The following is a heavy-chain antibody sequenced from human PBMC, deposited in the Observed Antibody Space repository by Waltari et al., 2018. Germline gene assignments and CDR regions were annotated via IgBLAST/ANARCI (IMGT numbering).Heavy chain of an antibody. CDR3: ATYRWLGY. J-gene: IGHJ4*02. CDR2: INSDGSEK. CDR1: GFMFSSYW. V-gene: IGHV3-7*03. Sequence: EVQLVESGGGLVQPGGSLRLSCDVSGFMFSSYWMTWVRQGPGRGLDWVAKINSDGSEKYYGDPVKGRFTISRDNTKSSLFLQMNSLRAEDTAVYYCATYRWLGYWGQGSLVTVSS. D-gene: IGHD3-10*01.